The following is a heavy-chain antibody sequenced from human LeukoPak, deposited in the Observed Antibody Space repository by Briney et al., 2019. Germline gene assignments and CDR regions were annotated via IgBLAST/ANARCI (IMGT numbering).Heavy chain of an antibody. CDR3: ERAASDYDFVY. CDR2: IYYSGST. Sequence: SQTLSLTFTSSGGSISSGDYYWSWIPQRPGKGLEWIGYIYYSGSTYYNPSLRSRVSISVDTSKNQFSLKLSSVTAADTAVYYCERAASDYDFVYWGQGTLVTVSS. V-gene: IGHV4-31*03. CDR1: GGSISSGDYY. J-gene: IGHJ4*02. D-gene: IGHD5-12*01.